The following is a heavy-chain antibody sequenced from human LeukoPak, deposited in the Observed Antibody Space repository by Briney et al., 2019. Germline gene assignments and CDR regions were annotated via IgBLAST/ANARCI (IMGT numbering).Heavy chain of an antibody. CDR2: INPNSGGT. D-gene: IGHD6-13*01. CDR1: GYTFTGYY. J-gene: IGHJ5*02. CDR3: ARSQYGYSSSWDNNWFDP. Sequence: GASVKVSCKASGYTFTGYYMHWVRQAPGQGLEWMGWINPNSGGTNYAQKFQGRVTMTRDTSISTAYMELSRLRSDDTAVYYCARSQYGYSSSWDNNWFDPWGQGTLVTVSS. V-gene: IGHV1-2*02.